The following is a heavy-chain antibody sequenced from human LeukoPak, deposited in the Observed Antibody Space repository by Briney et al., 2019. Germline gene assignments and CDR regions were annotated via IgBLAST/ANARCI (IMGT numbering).Heavy chain of an antibody. J-gene: IGHJ4*02. CDR3: AKDRGLWLAPPYYFDY. D-gene: IGHD6-19*01. Sequence: GGSLRLSCAASGFTFSSYWMSWVRQAPGKGLEWVANIEQDGSEKSYVDSLKGRFTISRDNAKNSLYLQMNGLRAEDTAVYYCAKDRGLWLAPPYYFDYWGQGTLVTVSS. CDR2: IEQDGSEK. CDR1: GFTFSSYW. V-gene: IGHV3-7*01.